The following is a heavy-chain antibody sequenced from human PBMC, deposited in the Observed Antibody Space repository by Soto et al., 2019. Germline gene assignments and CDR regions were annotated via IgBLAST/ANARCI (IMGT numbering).Heavy chain of an antibody. Sequence: SLRLSCAASVFTFSSYWMSWVRQAPGKGLEWVANIKQDGSEKYYVDSVKGRFTISRDNAKNSLYLQMNSLRAEDTAVYYCARNIGYCSSTSCPKYFQHWGQGTLVTVSS. CDR3: ARNIGYCSSTSCPKYFQH. CDR2: IKQDGSEK. V-gene: IGHV3-7*01. CDR1: VFTFSSYW. D-gene: IGHD2-2*01. J-gene: IGHJ1*01.